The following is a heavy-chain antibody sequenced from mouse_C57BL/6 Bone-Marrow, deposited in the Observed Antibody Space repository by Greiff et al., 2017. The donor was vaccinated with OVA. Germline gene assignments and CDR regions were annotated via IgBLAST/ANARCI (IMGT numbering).Heavy chain of an antibody. CDR1: GYTFTSYW. CDR3: ERSLYYYGSSCFDY. Sequence: QVQLQQPGAELVKPGASVKMSCKASGYTFTSYWITWVKQRPGQGLEWIGDIYPGSGSTNYNEKFKSKATLTVDTSSSTAYMQLSSLTSEDSAVYYCERSLYYYGSSCFDYWGQGTTLTVSS. D-gene: IGHD1-1*01. V-gene: IGHV1-55*01. CDR2: IYPGSGST. J-gene: IGHJ2*01.